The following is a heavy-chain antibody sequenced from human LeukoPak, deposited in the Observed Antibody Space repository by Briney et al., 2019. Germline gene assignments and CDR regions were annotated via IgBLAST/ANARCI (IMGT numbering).Heavy chain of an antibody. J-gene: IGHJ4*02. V-gene: IGHV4-59*01. CDR1: GSSISSYY. D-gene: IGHD3-16*01. CDR3: ARDPSTFYFDY. CDR2: IYSSGNT. Sequence: SETLSLTCTVPGSSISSYYWSWIRQPPGKGLEWIGYIYSSGNTDYNPSLKSRVTISVDTSKSQFSLKLSSVTAADTAIYYCARDPSTFYFDYWGQGALVTVSS.